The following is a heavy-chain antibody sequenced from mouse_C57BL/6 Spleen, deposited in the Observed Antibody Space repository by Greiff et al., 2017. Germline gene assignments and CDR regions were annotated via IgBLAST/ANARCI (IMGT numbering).Heavy chain of an antibody. CDR2: IDPENGDT. Sequence: VQLQQSGAELVRPGASVKLSCTASGFNIKDDYMHWVKQRPEQGLEWIGWIDPENGDTEYASKFQGKATITADTSSNTAYLQLSSLTSEDTAVYYCTTGLRRHYYAMDYWGQGTSVTVSS. V-gene: IGHV14-4*01. CDR1: GFNIKDDY. D-gene: IGHD2-4*01. CDR3: TTGLRRHYYAMDY. J-gene: IGHJ4*01.